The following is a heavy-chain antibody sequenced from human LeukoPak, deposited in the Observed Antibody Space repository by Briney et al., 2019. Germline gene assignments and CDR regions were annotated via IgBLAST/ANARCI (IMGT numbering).Heavy chain of an antibody. CDR1: GFTFSSYE. CDR3: ARDWGGGTHDY. CDR2: ISNSGSTI. D-gene: IGHD3-10*01. Sequence: PGGSLRLSCAASGFTFSSYEMNWVRQAPGKGQEWVSYISNSGSTIYHADSVKGRFTISRDNAKNSLYLQMNSLRAEDTAVYYCARDWGGGTHDYWGQGTLVTVSS. V-gene: IGHV3-48*03. J-gene: IGHJ4*02.